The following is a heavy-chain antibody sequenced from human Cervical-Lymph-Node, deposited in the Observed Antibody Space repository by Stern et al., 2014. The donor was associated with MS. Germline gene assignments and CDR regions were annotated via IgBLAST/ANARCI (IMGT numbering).Heavy chain of an antibody. CDR2: ISGSTGNT. V-gene: IGHV3-23*04. J-gene: IGHJ4*02. CDR1: GFTFRFYG. D-gene: IGHD2-15*01. Sequence: EVQLVESGGALVQPGGSLRLSCAASGFTFRFYGMSWVRQAPGKGLEWVSSISGSTGNTDYADSVKGRFTISRDNSKNTLYLQMNSLRADDTALYYCAVVVSAPYHLDYWGQGTLVTVSS. CDR3: AVVVSAPYHLDY.